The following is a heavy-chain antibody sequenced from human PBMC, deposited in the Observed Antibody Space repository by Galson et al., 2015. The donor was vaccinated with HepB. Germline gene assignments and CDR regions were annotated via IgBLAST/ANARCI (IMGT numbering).Heavy chain of an antibody. D-gene: IGHD3-16*01. V-gene: IGHV3-30*18. CDR3: AKGANYYYYMDV. J-gene: IGHJ6*03. CDR1: GFTFSNYA. Sequence: SLRLSCAASGFTFSNYAMHWVRQAPGKGLEWLTLISYDGSIEYYIASVKGRFTISRDNSKNTLYLQMNSLRPEDTAVYYCAKGANYYYYMDVWGRGTTVTVSS. CDR2: ISYDGSIE.